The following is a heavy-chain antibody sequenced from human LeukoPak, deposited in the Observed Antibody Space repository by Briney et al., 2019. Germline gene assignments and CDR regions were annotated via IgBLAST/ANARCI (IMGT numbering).Heavy chain of an antibody. J-gene: IGHJ2*01. CDR3: AREAKDWYFDL. V-gene: IGHV3-48*03. Sequence: PGGSLRLSCAASGFTFSSYEMNWVRQAPGKGLEWVSYINSRGSTIYYADSVKGRFTISRDNAKNSLFLQMNSLRAEDTAVYYCAREAKDWYFDLWGGGTLVTVSS. CDR1: GFTFSSYE. CDR2: INSRGSTI.